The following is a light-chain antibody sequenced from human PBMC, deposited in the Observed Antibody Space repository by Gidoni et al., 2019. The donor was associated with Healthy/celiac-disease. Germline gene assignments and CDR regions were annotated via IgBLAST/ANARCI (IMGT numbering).Light chain of an antibody. CDR1: QGISSY. Sequence: DSQLTQSPSFLSASVGDRVTITCRASQGISSYLAWYQQKPGTAPKLRIYAASTLQSGVPSCFSGRGSGTAFTLSLSSLQPEDFATYYCQQLNSYPRTFGHXTRLEIK. CDR2: AAS. J-gene: IGKJ5*01. V-gene: IGKV1-9*01. CDR3: QQLNSYPRT.